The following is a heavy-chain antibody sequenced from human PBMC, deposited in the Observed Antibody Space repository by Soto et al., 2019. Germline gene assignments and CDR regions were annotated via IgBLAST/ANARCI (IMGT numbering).Heavy chain of an antibody. D-gene: IGHD3-10*01. V-gene: IGHV3-74*01. CDR1: GFICVEYW. Sequence: GSQSLSCAASGFICVEYWRRGVRQKTGKGLVWISRIYNDGTYSDYADSVRGRFTISRDNVNDTLYLQMNNLRAEDSGLYYCTRGPRPISTGTGAYWGQGTQVTVS. CDR3: TRGPRPISTGTGAY. CDR2: IYNDGTYS. J-gene: IGHJ4*02.